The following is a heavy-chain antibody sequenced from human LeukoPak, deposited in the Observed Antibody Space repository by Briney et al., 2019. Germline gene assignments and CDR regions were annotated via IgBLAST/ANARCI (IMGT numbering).Heavy chain of an antibody. J-gene: IGHJ5*01. CDR2: ISGSGSTI. CDR1: GFTFSSYE. CDR3: ARENWFDS. V-gene: IGHV3-48*03. Sequence: PGGSLRLSCAASGFTFSSYEMNWVRQAPGKGLQWVSYISGSGSTIWYADSVKGRFTISRDSAKNSLYLQMNSLRAEDTAVYYCARENWFDSWGQGTLVTVSS.